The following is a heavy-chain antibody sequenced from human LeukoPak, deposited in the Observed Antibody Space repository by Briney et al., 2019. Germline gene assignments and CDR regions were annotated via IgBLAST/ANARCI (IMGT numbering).Heavy chain of an antibody. CDR2: IIPIFGTA. D-gene: IGHD2-15*01. Sequence: SVKVSCKASGGTFSSYAISWVRQAPGQGLEWMGGIIPIFGTANYAQKFQGRVTITADESTSTAYVELSSLRSEDTAVYYCARSGCSGGSCYDYYYGMDVWGKGTTVTVSS. CDR1: GGTFSSYA. CDR3: ARSGCSGGSCYDYYYGMDV. J-gene: IGHJ6*04. V-gene: IGHV1-69*13.